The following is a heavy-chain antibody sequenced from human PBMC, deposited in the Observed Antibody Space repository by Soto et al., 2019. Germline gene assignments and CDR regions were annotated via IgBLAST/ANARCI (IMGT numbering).Heavy chain of an antibody. CDR2: IYYSGST. V-gene: IGHV4-31*03. J-gene: IGHJ3*02. CDR1: VGSISSGGYY. CDR3: ARVGPYGAFDI. Sequence: TLSLTCTVSVGSISSGGYYWSWIRQHPGKGLEWIGYIYYSGSTYYNPSLKSRVTISVDTSKNQFSLKLSSVTAADTAVYYCARVGPYGAFDIWGQGTMVTVSS. D-gene: IGHD4-17*01.